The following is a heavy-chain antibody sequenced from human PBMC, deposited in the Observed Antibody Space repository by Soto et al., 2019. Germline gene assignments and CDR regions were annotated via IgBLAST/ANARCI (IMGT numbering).Heavy chain of an antibody. CDR2: INPSGGST. J-gene: IGHJ4*02. V-gene: IGHV1-46*01. CDR3: ARDHGDYDSPDY. D-gene: IGHD4-17*01. Sequence: QVQLVQSGAEVKKPGASVKVSCKASGYTFTSYYMHWVRQAPGQGLEWMGIINPSGGSTSYAQKFQGRVTMTRDTSTSTVYMELSSLRSEDTAXXYCARDHGDYDSPDYWGQGTLVTVSS. CDR1: GYTFTSYY.